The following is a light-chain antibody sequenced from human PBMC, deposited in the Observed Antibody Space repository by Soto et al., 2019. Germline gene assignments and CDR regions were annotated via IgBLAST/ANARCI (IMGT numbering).Light chain of an antibody. CDR3: QQYSNYWT. CDR2: DAS. J-gene: IGKJ1*01. V-gene: IGKV1-5*01. CDR1: QSIGSW. Sequence: DIQMTQSPSTLSASVGDRVTITCRASQSIGSWLAWYQQKPGKAPKLLIYDASSLESGVPSRFSGSGSGTEFTLTISSLQPDDFATYYCQQYSNYWTFGQGTKVDIK.